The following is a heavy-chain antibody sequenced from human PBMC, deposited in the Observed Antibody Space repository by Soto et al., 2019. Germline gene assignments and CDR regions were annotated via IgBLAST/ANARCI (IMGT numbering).Heavy chain of an antibody. CDR2: ISHSGKTI. CDR3: TRRDSGAFDV. CDR1: GFTFRYYY. J-gene: IGHJ3*01. V-gene: IGHV3-11*01. Sequence: GGSLRLSCATSGFTFRYYYFSWIRQAPGKGLEWISYISHSGKTIYYADSVKGRFTISRDDAKNTLYLQMNSLRAEDTAMYYCTRRDSGAFDVWGHGTMVTVSS.